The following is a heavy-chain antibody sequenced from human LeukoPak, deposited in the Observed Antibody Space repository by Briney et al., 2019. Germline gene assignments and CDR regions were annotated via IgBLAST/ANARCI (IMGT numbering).Heavy chain of an antibody. CDR2: FYTSGST. CDR1: DGSISSGSYY. V-gene: IGHV4-61*02. J-gene: IGHJ4*02. D-gene: IGHD6-13*01. Sequence: PSGTLSLTCTVSDGSISSGSYYWSWIRQPAGKGLEWIGRFYTSGSTNYNPSLKSRVTISVDTSKNQFSLKLSSVTAADTAVYYCARGVFFDYWGQGTLVTVSS. CDR3: ARGVFFDY.